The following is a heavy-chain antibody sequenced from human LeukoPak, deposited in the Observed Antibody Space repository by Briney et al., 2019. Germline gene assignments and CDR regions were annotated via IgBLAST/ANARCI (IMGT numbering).Heavy chain of an antibody. J-gene: IGHJ5*02. CDR3: ARGGYYGSGHDFRFDP. CDR1: GGSISSGSYY. V-gene: IGHV4-61*02. CDR2: IYTSGST. Sequence: SETLSLTCTVSGGSISSGSYYWSWIRQPAGKGLEWIGRIYTSGSTNYNPSLKSRVTISVDTSKNQFSLKLSSVTAADTAVYYCARGGYYGSGHDFRFDPWGQGTLVTVSS. D-gene: IGHD3-10*01.